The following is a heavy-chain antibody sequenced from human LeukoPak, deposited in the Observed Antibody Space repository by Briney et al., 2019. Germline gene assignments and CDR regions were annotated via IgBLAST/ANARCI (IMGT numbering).Heavy chain of an antibody. Sequence: QAGGSLRLSCVASGFMFSDYAMHWVRQAPGKGLEYVSAISTDGSSTFHANSVKGRFTISRDNSKNTLYLQMGSLRAEDMAVHYCARDRAYGSRGWFFDYYDYWGQGTLVTVSS. CDR3: ARDRAYGSRGWFFDYYDY. D-gene: IGHD6-19*01. J-gene: IGHJ4*02. CDR1: GFMFSDYA. V-gene: IGHV3-64*01. CDR2: ISTDGSST.